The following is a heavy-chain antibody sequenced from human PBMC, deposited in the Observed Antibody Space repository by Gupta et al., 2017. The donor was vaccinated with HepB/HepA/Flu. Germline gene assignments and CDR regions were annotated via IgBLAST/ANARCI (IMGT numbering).Heavy chain of an antibody. CDR1: GSTFSSYS. Sequence: EVQLVESGGGLVKPGGSLRLSCAASGSTFSSYSMNWVRQAPGKGLEWVSSISSSSSYIYYADSVKGRFTISRDNAKNSLYLQMNSLRAEDTAVYYCARTMVRGGEYYFDYWGQGTLVTVSS. D-gene: IGHD3-10*01. CDR2: ISSSSSYI. V-gene: IGHV3-21*01. J-gene: IGHJ4*02. CDR3: ARTMVRGGEYYFDY.